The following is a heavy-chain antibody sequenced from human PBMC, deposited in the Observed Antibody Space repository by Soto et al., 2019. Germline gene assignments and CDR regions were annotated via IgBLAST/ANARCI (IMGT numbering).Heavy chain of an antibody. Sequence: ASVKVSCKASGGTFSSYAISWVRQAPGQGLEWMGGIIPILGIANYAQKFQGRVTSTADKSTSTAYMELSSLRSEDTAVYYCARGRKYYYDSSGYYYWFDTGGKGTLVTVSS. D-gene: IGHD3-22*01. CDR2: IIPILGIA. V-gene: IGHV1-69*10. CDR3: ARGRKYYYDSSGYYYWFDT. J-gene: IGHJ5*02. CDR1: GGTFSSYA.